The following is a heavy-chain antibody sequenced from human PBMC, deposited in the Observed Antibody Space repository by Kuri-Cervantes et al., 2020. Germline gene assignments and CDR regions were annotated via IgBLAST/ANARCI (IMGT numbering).Heavy chain of an antibody. V-gene: IGHV3-49*03. CDR2: IRSDSYGGTT. CDR3: TRSRTTPFDY. J-gene: IGHJ4*02. CDR1: GFTLGDYT. Sequence: GSLRLSCVGSGFTLGDYTINWFRQAPRKGLEWVAFIRSDSYGGTTQYAASVKGSFTISRDDSKNIAYLQMDALKTEDTAVYYCTRSRTTPFDYWGQGSLVTVSS. D-gene: IGHD1-1*01.